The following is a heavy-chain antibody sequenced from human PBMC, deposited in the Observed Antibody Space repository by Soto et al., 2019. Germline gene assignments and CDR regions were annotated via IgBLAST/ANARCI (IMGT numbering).Heavy chain of an antibody. V-gene: IGHV3-48*03. J-gene: IGHJ6*02. CDR2: ISSSGSTI. CDR3: ARDSGRRNALYYYYGMDV. D-gene: IGHD2-2*01. CDR1: GFTFSSYE. Sequence: PXESLSLSCAASGFTFSSYEMNWVRQAPGKGLEWVSYISSSGSTIYYADSVKGRFTISRDNAKNSLYLQMNSLRAEDTAVYYCARDSGRRNALYYYYGMDVWGQGTTVTVPS.